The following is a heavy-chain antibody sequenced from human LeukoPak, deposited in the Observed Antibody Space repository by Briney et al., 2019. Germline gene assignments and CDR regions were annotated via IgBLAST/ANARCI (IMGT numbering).Heavy chain of an antibody. Sequence: GGSLRLSCAASGFTFSSYEMNWVRQAPGKGLEWVSTISGSGDSTYYADSVKGRFTISRDNSKNTLYLQMNSLRAEDTAVYYCARDRGYSCGYWGQGTLVTVSS. J-gene: IGHJ4*02. CDR1: GFTFSSYE. CDR2: ISGSGDST. CDR3: ARDRGYSCGY. V-gene: IGHV3-23*01. D-gene: IGHD5-18*01.